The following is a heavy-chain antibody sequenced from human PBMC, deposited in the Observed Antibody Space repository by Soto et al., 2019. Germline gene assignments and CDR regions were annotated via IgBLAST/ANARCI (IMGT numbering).Heavy chain of an antibody. Sequence: SVQVSCKAPGGTFRTYIIGWVRQAPGQGLEWMGRIIPIPDITNYAQKFQGGVTITADKSTSTAYMELSSLRSEDTAVYYCARDRITTRGDAFDLWGQGTMVTVS. V-gene: IGHV1-69*04. CDR1: GGTFRTYI. D-gene: IGHD3-3*01. J-gene: IGHJ3*01. CDR2: IIPIPDIT. CDR3: ARDRITTRGDAFDL.